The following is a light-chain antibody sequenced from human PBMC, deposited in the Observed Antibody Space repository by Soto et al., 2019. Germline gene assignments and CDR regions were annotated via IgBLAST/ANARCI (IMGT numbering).Light chain of an antibody. CDR3: KQYNSYSRT. Sequence: DIRVTQSPPTLSAPVGDRVTITCRASQTITTWMAWYQQKPGKAHKVLIYKASTLESGVQARFSGSGSGTEFTLTISSLQPDDFATYYCKQYNSYSRTFGQGTKVDI. CDR2: KAS. V-gene: IGKV1-5*03. CDR1: QTITTW. J-gene: IGKJ1*01.